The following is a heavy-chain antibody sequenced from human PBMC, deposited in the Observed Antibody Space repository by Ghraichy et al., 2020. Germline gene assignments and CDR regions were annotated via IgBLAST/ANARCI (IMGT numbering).Heavy chain of an antibody. CDR2: IYYSGST. J-gene: IGHJ3*02. Sequence: SETLSLTCTVSGGSISSSSYYWGWIRQPPGKGLEWIGSIYYSGSTYYNPTLKSRVTISVDTSKNQFSLKLSSVTAADTAVYYCARRAWWWTVEDAFDIWGQGTMVTVSS. CDR3: ARRAWWWTVEDAFDI. CDR1: GGSISSSSYY. V-gene: IGHV4-39*01. D-gene: IGHD2-21*01.